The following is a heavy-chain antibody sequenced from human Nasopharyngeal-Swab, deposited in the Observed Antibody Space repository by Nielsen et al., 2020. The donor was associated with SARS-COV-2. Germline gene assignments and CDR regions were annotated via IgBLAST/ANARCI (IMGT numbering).Heavy chain of an antibody. CDR3: VRGGLGTGLEN. CDR1: GFTFSRCW. CDR2: IDVDGRRT. J-gene: IGHJ4*02. Sequence: GESLKISCAASGFTFSRCWMHWVRLPPGKGLEWVSQIDVDGRRTTYADSVKGRFTISRDNAKNTLYLQMNSLRAEDTAVYYCVRGGLGTGLENWGQGTLVTVSS. V-gene: IGHV3-74*01. D-gene: IGHD1-14*01.